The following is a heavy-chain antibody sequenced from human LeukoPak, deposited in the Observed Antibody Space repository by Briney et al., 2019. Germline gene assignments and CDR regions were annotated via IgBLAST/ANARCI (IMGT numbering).Heavy chain of an antibody. J-gene: IGHJ4*02. V-gene: IGHV3-30*04. Sequence: GGSLRLSCAASGFTFSTYAMHWVRQAPGKGLEWVALISYDGSSKYYADSVKDRFTISRDNSKNTLYLQMNSLRAEDTAVYWCARQGTSGYHYLDYWGQGTLVTVSS. CDR2: ISYDGSSK. CDR1: GFTFSTYA. CDR3: ARQGTSGYHYLDY. D-gene: IGHD3-22*01.